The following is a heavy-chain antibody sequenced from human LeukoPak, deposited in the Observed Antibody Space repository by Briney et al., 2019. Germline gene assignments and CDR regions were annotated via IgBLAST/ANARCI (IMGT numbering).Heavy chain of an antibody. D-gene: IGHD3-22*01. V-gene: IGHV3-74*01. J-gene: IGHJ3*02. CDR2: ISGDEIWT. Sequence: GGSLRLSCAASGFTLSNHWMHWVRQAPGKGLVWVSRISGDEIWTSYADSVKGRFLISRDNAKDTLYLQMNSLRTEDTAVYYCAREYNSGPKQTDAFDIWGQGAMVTVSS. CDR3: AREYNSGPKQTDAFDI. CDR1: GFTLSNHW.